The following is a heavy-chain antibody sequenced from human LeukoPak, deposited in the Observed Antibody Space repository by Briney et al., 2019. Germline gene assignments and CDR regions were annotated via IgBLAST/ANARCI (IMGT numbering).Heavy chain of an antibody. CDR3: ARGARRTDIPNWFDP. CDR1: GFTFSDYY. Sequence: PGGSLRLSCAASGFTFSDYYMSWIRQASGKGLEWVTVIWSDGSNKYYADSVKGRFTISRDNAKNSLYLQMNSLRAEDTAVYYCARGARRTDIPNWFDPWGQGTLVTVSS. D-gene: IGHD3-9*01. CDR2: IWSDGSNK. J-gene: IGHJ5*02. V-gene: IGHV3-33*08.